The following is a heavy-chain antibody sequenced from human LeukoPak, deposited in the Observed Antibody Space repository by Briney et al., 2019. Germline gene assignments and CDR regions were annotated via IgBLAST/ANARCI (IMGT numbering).Heavy chain of an antibody. CDR1: GGTFSSYA. CDR2: IIPIFGTA. V-gene: IGHV1-69*05. J-gene: IGHJ4*02. Sequence: SVKVSCKVSGGTFSSYAISWVRQAPGQGLEWMGGIIPIFGTANYAQKFQGRVTITTDESTSTAYMELSSLRSEDTAVYYCARFSPSGTGIDYWGQGTLVTVSS. D-gene: IGHD3-10*01. CDR3: ARFSPSGTGIDY.